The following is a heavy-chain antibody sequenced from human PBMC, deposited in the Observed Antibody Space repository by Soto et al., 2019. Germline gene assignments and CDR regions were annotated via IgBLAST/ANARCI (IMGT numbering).Heavy chain of an antibody. J-gene: IGHJ3*02. Sequence: GGSLRLSCAASGCTFSSYGMHWVRQAPGKGLEWVAVIWYDGSNKYYADSVKGRFTISRDNSKNTLYLQMNSLRAEDTAVYYCARDNTYYYDSSGYYRGDAFDIWGQGTMVTVSS. CDR1: GCTFSSYG. D-gene: IGHD3-22*01. V-gene: IGHV3-33*08. CDR3: ARDNTYYYDSSGYYRGDAFDI. CDR2: IWYDGSNK.